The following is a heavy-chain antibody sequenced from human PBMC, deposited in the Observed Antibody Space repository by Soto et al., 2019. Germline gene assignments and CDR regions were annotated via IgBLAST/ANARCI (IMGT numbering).Heavy chain of an antibody. V-gene: IGHV4-61*03. CDR1: GDSVTSGSYY. D-gene: IGHD7-27*01. CDR3: AREWGLLPYYVMNV. CDR2: ISYTGRT. J-gene: IGHJ6*02. Sequence: SETLSLTCIVSGDSVTSGSYYWTWLRQPPGEGLEWIGYISYTGRTKYNPSLQSRVTISVDTSKNDFSLNLSSVTAADTAVYFCAREWGLLPYYVMNVWGHGTAVTVSS.